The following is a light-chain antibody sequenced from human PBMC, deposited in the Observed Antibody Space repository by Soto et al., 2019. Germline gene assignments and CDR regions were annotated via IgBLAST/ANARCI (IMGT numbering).Light chain of an antibody. CDR2: DAS. Sequence: DIQMTQSPSTLSASVGDRVTITCRASRSISRWLAWYQQKPGKAPKLLIYDASTFASGVSSRFSGSGSGTEFTLTLTSLQPDDFATYCCQHETFGPGTKVEIK. J-gene: IGKJ1*01. CDR1: RSISRW. V-gene: IGKV1-5*01. CDR3: QHET.